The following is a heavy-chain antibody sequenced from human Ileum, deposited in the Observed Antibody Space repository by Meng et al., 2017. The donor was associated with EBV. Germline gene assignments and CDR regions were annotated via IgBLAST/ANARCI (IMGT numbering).Heavy chain of an antibody. J-gene: IGHJ4*01. V-gene: IGHV4-39*07. CDR3: AGAYDYGDYDAFHY. Sequence: GSGLGLLKPRATRLSTGAFPGASIDTGNCVWGLIRRSPGKPLECIGTIYYRGNTFYDPSLNTRLTISIETSMNEFSLTRTSVSAADTPLYYCAGAYDYGDYDAFHYWGQGTLVTVSS. D-gene: IGHD4-17*01. CDR1: GASIDTGNCV. CDR2: IYYRGNT.